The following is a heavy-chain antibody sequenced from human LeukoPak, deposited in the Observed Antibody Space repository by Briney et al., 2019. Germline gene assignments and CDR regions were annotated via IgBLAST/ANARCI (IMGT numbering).Heavy chain of an antibody. D-gene: IGHD2-2*03. CDR1: GDSIIGYY. CDR2: IYYTGNT. V-gene: IGHV4-39*07. J-gene: IGHJ3*02. Sequence: ETLSLTWSVSGDSIIGYYWGWIRQPPGKGLEWIGNIYYTGNTYYNSSLKSRVTISLDTSKNQFSLKVISMTAADTAAYYCTKSDGYGLIRICGRGTMVTVSS. CDR3: TKSDGYGLIRI.